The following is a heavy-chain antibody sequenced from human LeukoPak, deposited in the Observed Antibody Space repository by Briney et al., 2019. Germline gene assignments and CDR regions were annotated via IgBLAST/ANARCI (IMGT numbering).Heavy chain of an antibody. CDR2: ISSSSSTI. V-gene: IGHV3-48*02. CDR3: ARAFEAGAWFGMDV. Sequence: PGGPLRLSCAASRFIFSRYSMNWVRQAPGKGLELISYISSSSSTIYYADSVKGRFTISRDNAKNSLYLQMNGLRDEDTAVYYCARAFEAGAWFGMDVWGQGTTVTASS. CDR1: RFIFSRYS. D-gene: IGHD3-9*01. J-gene: IGHJ6*02.